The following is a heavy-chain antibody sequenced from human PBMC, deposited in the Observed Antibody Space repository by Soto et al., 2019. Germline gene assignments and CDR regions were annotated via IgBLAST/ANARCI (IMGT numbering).Heavy chain of an antibody. D-gene: IGHD3-22*01. CDR2: IVVGSGNT. V-gene: IGHV1-58*01. J-gene: IGHJ3*02. CDR1: GLTFTSSA. Sequence: GASGKVSCKASGLTFTSSAVQWVRQARGQRLELIGWIVVGSGNTNYAQKFQERVTITRDMSTSTAYMELSSLRSEDTAVYYCAAEITHYYDSSGYGGDAFDIWGQGTMVTVSS. CDR3: AAEITHYYDSSGYGGDAFDI.